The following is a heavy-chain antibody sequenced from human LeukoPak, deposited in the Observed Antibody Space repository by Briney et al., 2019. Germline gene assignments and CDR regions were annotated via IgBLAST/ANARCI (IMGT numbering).Heavy chain of an antibody. V-gene: IGHV1-8*01. CDR3: ARGGDYDFWSGYYGSGNWFDP. CDR1: GYTFTSYD. Sequence: GASVKVSCKASGYTFTSYDINWVRQATGQGLEWMGWMNPNSGNTGYAQKFQGRVTMTRNTSISTAYMELSSLRSEDTAVYYCARGGDYDFWSGYYGSGNWFDPWGQGTLVTVPS. CDR2: MNPNSGNT. D-gene: IGHD3-3*01. J-gene: IGHJ5*02.